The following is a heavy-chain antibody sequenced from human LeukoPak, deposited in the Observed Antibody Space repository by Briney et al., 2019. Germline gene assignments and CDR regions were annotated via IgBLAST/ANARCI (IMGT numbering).Heavy chain of an antibody. Sequence: RSGGSLRLSCAASGFTFSSYAMSRVRQAPGKGLEWVSAISGSGGSTYYADSVKGRFTISRDNSKNTRYLQMNSLRAEDTAVYYCAKDFTGYGGAFDIWGQGTMVTVSS. CDR2: ISGSGGST. V-gene: IGHV3-23*01. J-gene: IGHJ3*02. D-gene: IGHD4-17*01. CDR1: GFTFSSYA. CDR3: AKDFTGYGGAFDI.